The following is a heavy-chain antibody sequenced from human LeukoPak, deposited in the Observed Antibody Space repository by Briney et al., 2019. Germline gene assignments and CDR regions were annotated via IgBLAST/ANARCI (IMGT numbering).Heavy chain of an antibody. Sequence: GGSLRLSCAASGFTFSSYAIHWVRQAPGKGLEWVAVTSYDGSNKYSADSVKGRFTISRDNSKNTLYLQMNSLRAEDTAVYYCARGFGAANYYYGMDVWGQGTTVTVSS. CDR2: TSYDGSNK. J-gene: IGHJ6*02. V-gene: IGHV3-30-3*01. D-gene: IGHD3-10*01. CDR1: GFTFSSYA. CDR3: ARGFGAANYYYGMDV.